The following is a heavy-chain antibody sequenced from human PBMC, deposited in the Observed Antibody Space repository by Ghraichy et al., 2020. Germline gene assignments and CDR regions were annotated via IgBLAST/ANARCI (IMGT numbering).Heavy chain of an antibody. J-gene: IGHJ4*02. CDR1: GGSISSGGYY. Sequence: TLSLTCTVSGGSISSGGYYWSWIRQHPGKGLVWIGYIYYSGSTYYNPSLKSRVTISVDTSKNQFSLKLSSVTAADTAVYYCARGYPEGLYYYDPGPRTRTDYFDYWGQGTLVTVSS. V-gene: IGHV4-31*03. CDR3: ARGYPEGLYYYDPGPRTRTDYFDY. CDR2: IYYSGST. D-gene: IGHD3-22*01.